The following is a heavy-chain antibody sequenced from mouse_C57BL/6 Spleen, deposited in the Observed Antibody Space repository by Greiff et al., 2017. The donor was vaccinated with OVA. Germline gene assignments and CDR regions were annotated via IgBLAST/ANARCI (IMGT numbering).Heavy chain of an antibody. CDR3: TMVTTGLYYFDY. CDR2: IDPEDGDT. D-gene: IGHD2-2*01. Sequence: VQLQQSGAELVRPGASVKLSCTASGFNITDYYMHWVKQRPEQGLEWIGRIDPEDGDTEYAPKFQGKATMTADTSSNTAYLQLSSLTSEDTAVYYCTMVTTGLYYFDYWGQGTTLTVSS. V-gene: IGHV14-1*01. CDR1: GFNITDYY. J-gene: IGHJ2*01.